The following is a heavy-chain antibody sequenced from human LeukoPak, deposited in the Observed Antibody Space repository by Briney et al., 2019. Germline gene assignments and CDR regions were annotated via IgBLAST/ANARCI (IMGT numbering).Heavy chain of an antibody. D-gene: IGHD3-22*01. CDR1: GGSMSSRSYY. CDR2: IYYSGST. Sequence: SETLSLTCTVSGGSMSSRSYYWGWIRQPPGTGLEWLGTIYYSGSTYYNPSLKGRVTVSVDTAKNQFSLKLSSVTAADTAVYYCARASYYYDTMGPEKKFDYWGQGTLVTVSS. V-gene: IGHV4-39*07. CDR3: ARASYYYDTMGPEKKFDY. J-gene: IGHJ4*02.